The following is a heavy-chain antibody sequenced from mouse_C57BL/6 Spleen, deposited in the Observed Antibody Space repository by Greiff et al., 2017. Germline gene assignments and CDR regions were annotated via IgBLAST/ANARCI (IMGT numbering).Heavy chain of an antibody. CDR1: GFSFNTYA. V-gene: IGHV10-1*01. J-gene: IGHJ3*01. CDR2: IRSKSNNYAT. CDR3: VRQGDYDGAY. Sequence: EVHLVESGGGLVQPKGSLKLSCAASGFSFNTYAMNWVRQAPGKGLEWVARIRSKSNNYATYYADSVKDRFTISRDDSESMLYLQMNNLKTEDTAMYYCVRQGDYDGAYWGQGTLVTVSA. D-gene: IGHD2-4*01.